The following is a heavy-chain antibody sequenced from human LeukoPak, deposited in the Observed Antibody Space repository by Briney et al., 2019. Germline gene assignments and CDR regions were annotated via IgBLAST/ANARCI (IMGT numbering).Heavy chain of an antibody. D-gene: IGHD3-22*01. Sequence: ASVRVSCKVSGYTLTELSMHWVRQAPGKGLEWMGGFDPEDGETIYAQKFQGRVTMTEDTSTDTAYMELSSLRSEDTAVYYCATIDGHYDSSGYWGQGTLVIVSS. CDR3: ATIDGHYDSSGY. CDR2: FDPEDGET. V-gene: IGHV1-24*01. J-gene: IGHJ4*02. CDR1: GYTLTELS.